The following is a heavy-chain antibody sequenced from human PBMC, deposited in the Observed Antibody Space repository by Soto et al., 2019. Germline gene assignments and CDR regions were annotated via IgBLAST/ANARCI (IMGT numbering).Heavy chain of an antibody. CDR2: IYHSGST. V-gene: IGHV4-30-2*01. Sequence: TLSLTXAVSGGSISSGGYSWSWIRQPPGKGLEWIGYIYHSGSTYYNPSLKSRVTIPVDRSKNQFSLKLSSVTAADTAVYYCARSIAAAGTGWFDPWGQGTLVTVSS. D-gene: IGHD6-13*01. CDR3: ARSIAAAGTGWFDP. CDR1: GGSISSGGYS. J-gene: IGHJ5*02.